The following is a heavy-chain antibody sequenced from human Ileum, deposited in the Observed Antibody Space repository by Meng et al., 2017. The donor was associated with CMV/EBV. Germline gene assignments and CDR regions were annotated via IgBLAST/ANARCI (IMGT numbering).Heavy chain of an antibody. CDR2: INHSGST. V-gene: IGHV4-34*01. CDR1: GGSFSGYY. Sequence: LRLSCAVYGGSFSGYYWSWIRQPPGKGLEWIGEINHSGSTNYNPSLKSRVTISVDTSKNQFSLKLSSVTAADTAVYYCARRFSSSGFDYWGQGTLVTVSS. D-gene: IGHD6-13*01. CDR3: ARRFSSSGFDY. J-gene: IGHJ4*02.